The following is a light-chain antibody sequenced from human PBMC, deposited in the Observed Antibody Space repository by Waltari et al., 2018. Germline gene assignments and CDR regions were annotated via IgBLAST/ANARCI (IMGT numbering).Light chain of an antibody. CDR2: RSD. Sequence: QSVLTQPPPASGAPGQSVTISCSGGASNIGGNPVTGSQQLPGKAPKLLIYRSDLRPSGVPDRFSGSKSGTSASLAISGLQSEDEADYFCASWDDSLNGHWVFGGGTKVTVL. CDR3: ASWDDSLNGHWV. J-gene: IGLJ3*02. CDR1: ASNIGGNP. V-gene: IGLV1-44*01.